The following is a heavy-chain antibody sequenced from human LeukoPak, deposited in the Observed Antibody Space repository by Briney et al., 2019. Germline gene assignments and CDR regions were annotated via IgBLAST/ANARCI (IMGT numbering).Heavy chain of an antibody. CDR1: GFTFSSYA. CDR2: VRFDGTTK. V-gene: IGHV3-30*02. J-gene: IGHJ4*02. D-gene: IGHD3-22*01. Sequence: PGGSLRLSCVASGFTFSSYAMHWVRQAPVKGLEWVASVRFDGTTKHYADSVKGRFTISRDNFRDTLYLQMNRLRTEDTAVYYCAKDHPPIYDSIGNNFDLWGQGTLVTVSS. CDR3: AKDHPPIYDSIGNNFDL.